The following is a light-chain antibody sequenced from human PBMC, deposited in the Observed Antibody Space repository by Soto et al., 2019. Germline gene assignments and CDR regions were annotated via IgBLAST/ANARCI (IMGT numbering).Light chain of an antibody. J-gene: IGLJ1*01. CDR1: SSDVGSYNR. V-gene: IGLV2-18*02. CDR2: EVS. Sequence: QSALTQPPSVSGSPGQSVTISCTGTSSDVGSYNRVSWYQQPPGTAPKLMIYEVSNRPSGVPVRFSGSKSGNTASLTISGLQPEDEADYYCNSYTSSSTYVFGTGTKVTV. CDR3: NSYTSSSTYV.